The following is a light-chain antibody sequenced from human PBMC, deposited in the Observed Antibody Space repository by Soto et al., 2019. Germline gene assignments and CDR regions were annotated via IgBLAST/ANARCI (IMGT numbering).Light chain of an antibody. CDR3: QQGNNLPLT. V-gene: IGKV3-11*01. Sequence: EIVLTQSPATLSLSPGERATLSCRANQSVSSYLAWYQQKPGQGPRLLIYDASNRANGIPARFSGSGSGTDFTLTIGSLEPEDFAVYYCQQGNNLPLTFGGGTKVEIK. J-gene: IGKJ4*01. CDR2: DAS. CDR1: QSVSSY.